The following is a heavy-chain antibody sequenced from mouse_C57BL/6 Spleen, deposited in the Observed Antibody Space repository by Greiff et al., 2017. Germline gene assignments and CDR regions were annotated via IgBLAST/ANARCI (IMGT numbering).Heavy chain of an antibody. CDR1: GFNFKDYY. J-gene: IGHJ2*01. V-gene: IGHV14-1*01. D-gene: IGHD1-1*01. CDR2: IDPEDGDT. CDR3: TSSTVVATDFDY. Sequence: VQLQQSGAELVRPGASVKLSCTASGFNFKDYYMHWVKQRPEQGLEWIGRIDPEDGDTEYAPKFQGKATMTADTSSTTAYLQLSSLTSEDTAVYCCTSSTVVATDFDYWGQGTTLTVSS.